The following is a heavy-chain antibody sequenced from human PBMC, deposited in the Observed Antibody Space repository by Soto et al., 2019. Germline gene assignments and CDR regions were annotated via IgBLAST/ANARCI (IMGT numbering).Heavy chain of an antibody. V-gene: IGHV4-38-2*01. Sequence: PSETLSLTCAVSGYSISSGYYWGWIRQPPGKGLEWIGSIYHSGSTYYNPSLKSRVTISVDTSKNQFSLKLSSVTAADTAVYYCARVARIEGEYDWFDPWGQGTLVTVSS. CDR3: ARVARIEGEYDWFDP. J-gene: IGHJ5*02. CDR1: GYSISSGYY. D-gene: IGHD3-10*01. CDR2: IYHSGST.